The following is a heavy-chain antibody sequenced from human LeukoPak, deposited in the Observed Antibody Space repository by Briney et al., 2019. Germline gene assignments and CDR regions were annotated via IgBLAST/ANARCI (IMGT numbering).Heavy chain of an antibody. D-gene: IGHD6-13*01. Sequence: GESRKISCEGSGSTFTSYWIGWGRQLPGKGVEGMGLRNPADSDTRYSPSFQGQVTISVDKSISTAYLEWSSLKASDTAMYYCARHIAAAGTGLIRWGQGTLVTVSS. V-gene: IGHV5-51*01. CDR3: ARHIAAAGTGLIR. CDR1: GSTFTSYW. CDR2: RNPADSDT. J-gene: IGHJ4*02.